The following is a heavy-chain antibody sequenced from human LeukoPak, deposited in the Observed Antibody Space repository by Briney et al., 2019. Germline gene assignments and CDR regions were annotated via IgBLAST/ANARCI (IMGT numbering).Heavy chain of an antibody. J-gene: IGHJ5*02. CDR3: ARAILEEAFNWFDP. D-gene: IGHD1-1*01. CDR2: INHSGST. Sequence: SETLSLTCAVYGGSFSGYYWSWIRQPPGKGPEWIGEINHSGSTNYNPSLKSRVTISVDTSKNQFSPKLSSVTAADTAVYYCARAILEEAFNWFDPWGQGTLVTVSS. CDR1: GGSFSGYY. V-gene: IGHV4-34*01.